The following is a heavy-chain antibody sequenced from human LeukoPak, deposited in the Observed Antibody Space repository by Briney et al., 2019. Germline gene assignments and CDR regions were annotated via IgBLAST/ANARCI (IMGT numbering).Heavy chain of an antibody. J-gene: IGHJ4*02. Sequence: PSETLSLTCAVYGGTFSGYFWSWIRQPPGEGLEWIAEINHSGTTNYNPSLKSRVTVSVDTSKNQFSLKLTSVTAADTAVYYCARARGTEAIDYWGQGTLVTVSS. CDR1: GGTFSGYF. CDR2: INHSGTT. CDR3: ARARGTEAIDY. D-gene: IGHD6-25*01. V-gene: IGHV4-34*01.